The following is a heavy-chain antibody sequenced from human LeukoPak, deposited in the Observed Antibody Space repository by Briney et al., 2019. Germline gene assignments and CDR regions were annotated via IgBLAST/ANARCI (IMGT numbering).Heavy chain of an antibody. D-gene: IGHD3-22*01. V-gene: IGHV4-4*07. CDR1: GGSISSYY. CDR3: ARDAGSSGYYDAFDI. J-gene: IGHJ3*02. CDR2: IYTSGST. Sequence: PSETLSLTCTVSGGSISSYYWSWTRQPAGKGLEWIGRIYTSGSTNYNPSLKSRVTMSVDTSKNQFSLKLSSVTAADTAVYYCARDAGSSGYYDAFDIWGQGTMVTVSS.